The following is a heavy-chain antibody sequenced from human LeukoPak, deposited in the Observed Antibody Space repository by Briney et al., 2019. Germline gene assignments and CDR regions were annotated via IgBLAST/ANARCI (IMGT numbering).Heavy chain of an antibody. CDR2: IWHDGSIK. CDR1: GFTFSNYG. J-gene: IGHJ4*02. V-gene: IGHV3-33*03. Sequence: PGGSLRLSCAASGFTFSNYGMHWVRQTPGKGLDWVAVIWHDGSIKYYADSVRGRFTISRDNSMNTLYLQMNSLRAEDKAVYYCAKFRRFTEATGTGLDYWGQGTLVTVSS. CDR3: AKFRRFTEATGTGLDY. D-gene: IGHD3-3*01.